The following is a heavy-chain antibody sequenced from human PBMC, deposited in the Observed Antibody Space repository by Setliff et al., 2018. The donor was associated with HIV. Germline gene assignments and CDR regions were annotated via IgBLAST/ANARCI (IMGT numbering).Heavy chain of an antibody. J-gene: IGHJ4*02. V-gene: IGHV5-51*01. CDR2: IYPGDSSP. D-gene: IGHD5-18*01. CDR1: GYSFSRYW. CDR3: ARHPIHTYGYGAFDF. Sequence: GESLKISCEGSGYSFSRYWIGWVRQMPGKGLEWMGVIYPGDSSPKYSPSFQGQVTISVDTSISTAYLQWNSLKASDTAIYYCARHPIHTYGYGAFDFWGRGTLVTVS.